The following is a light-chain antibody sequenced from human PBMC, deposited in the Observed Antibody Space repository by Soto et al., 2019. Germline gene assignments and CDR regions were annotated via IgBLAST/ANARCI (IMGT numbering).Light chain of an antibody. J-gene: IGLJ2*01. V-gene: IGLV2-14*03. CDR3: SSYRSSSPLVV. Sequence: QSVLTQPASVSGSPGQSITISCTGTISDIGDYNYVSWYQQHPGKAPKLMIYDVSNRPSGVSNRFSGSKSGYTASLTISGLHPEDEADYYCSSYRSSSPLVVFGGGTKLTVL. CDR2: DVS. CDR1: ISDIGDYNY.